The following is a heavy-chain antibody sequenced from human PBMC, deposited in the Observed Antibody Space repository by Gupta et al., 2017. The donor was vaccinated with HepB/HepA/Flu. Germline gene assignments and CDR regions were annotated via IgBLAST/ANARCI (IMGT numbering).Heavy chain of an antibody. CDR2: INPNSGDT. Sequence: QVQLVQSGAEVKKPGASVEVSCKGSGYTSIDYYMHWVRQAPGQGLEWMGWINPNSGDTDYAQKFQGRVTMTRDTSRNTAYMELTSLTSDDTALYYCARGRPTQDAGFCRGGTCPPLEYWGPGTRVTVSS. J-gene: IGHJ4*02. CDR3: ARGRPTQDAGFCRGGTCPPLEY. D-gene: IGHD2-15*01. CDR1: GYTSIDYY. V-gene: IGHV1-2*02.